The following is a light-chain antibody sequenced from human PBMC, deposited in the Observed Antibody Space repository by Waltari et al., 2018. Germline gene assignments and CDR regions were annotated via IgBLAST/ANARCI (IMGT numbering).Light chain of an antibody. CDR1: QGISNS. J-gene: IGKJ1*01. CDR3: QQYYSTPRT. CDR2: AAS. V-gene: IGKV1-NL1*01. Sequence: DIQMTQSPSSLSASIGDSVPLTCRASQGISNSLAWYQHKPGRVPKLLFYAASRWESGVPSRFSGSRSGTDYTLTISSLQPEDWATYYCQQYYSTPRTFGQGTKVEIK.